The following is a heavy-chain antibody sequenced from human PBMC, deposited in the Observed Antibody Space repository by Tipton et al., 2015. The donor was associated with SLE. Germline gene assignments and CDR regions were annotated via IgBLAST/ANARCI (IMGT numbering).Heavy chain of an antibody. Sequence: LRLSCAVSGYSISSGYYWGWIRQPPGKGLEWIATIFHTGSTYYNPSLKSRVTISVDTSKNQFSLRVSSVIAADTAVYYCARMFRAASGGFDYGGQGTLVTVSS. CDR3: ARMFRAASGGFDY. V-gene: IGHV4-38-2*01. CDR1: GYSISSGYY. CDR2: IFHTGST. D-gene: IGHD6-13*01. J-gene: IGHJ4*02.